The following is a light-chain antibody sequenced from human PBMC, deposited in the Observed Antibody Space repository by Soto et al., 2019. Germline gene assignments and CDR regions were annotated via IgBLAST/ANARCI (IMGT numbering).Light chain of an antibody. Sequence: EVVLTQSPGTLSLSPGERATLSCRASQRVSSGYLAWYQQKPGQAPRLLIYGASSRATGIPDRFSGRGSGTYFTLTISRLEPEDFAVYYCQQYGSSPPSSTFGQGTRLEIK. V-gene: IGKV3-20*01. J-gene: IGKJ5*01. CDR2: GAS. CDR1: QRVSSGY. CDR3: QQYGSSPPSST.